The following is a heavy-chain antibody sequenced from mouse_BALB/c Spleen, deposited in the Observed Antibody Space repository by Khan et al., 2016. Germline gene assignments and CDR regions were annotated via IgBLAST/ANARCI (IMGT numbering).Heavy chain of an antibody. CDR3: ARSYYGYFAMDY. V-gene: IGHV1-77*01. Sequence: QQSGTELPRPGASVKLSCKASGYTFTDYYLHWVKQRTGQGLEWIGEIFPGSGSTYYNEKFKGKASLTADTSSSTAYMQLSSLTSEDSAVYFCARSYYGYFAMDYWGHGASVTVSS. J-gene: IGHJ4*01. D-gene: IGHD1-2*01. CDR1: GYTFTDYY. CDR2: IFPGSGST.